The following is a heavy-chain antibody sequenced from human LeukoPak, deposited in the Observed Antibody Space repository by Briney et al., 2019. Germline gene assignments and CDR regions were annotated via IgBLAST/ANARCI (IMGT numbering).Heavy chain of an antibody. CDR2: ISWDGGST. CDR3: ARRASYYGSGNYYDY. J-gene: IGHJ4*02. CDR1: GFTFDAYG. V-gene: IGHV3-43D*03. D-gene: IGHD3-10*01. Sequence: GGSLRLSCAASGFTFDAYGMHWVRQVPGKGLEWVSLISWDGGSTYYADSVKGRFTISRDNSKNSLYLQMNSLRVEDTAVYFCARRASYYGSGNYYDYWGQGTLVTVSS.